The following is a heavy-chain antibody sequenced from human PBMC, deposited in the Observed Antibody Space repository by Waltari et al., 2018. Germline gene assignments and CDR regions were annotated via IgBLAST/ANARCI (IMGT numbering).Heavy chain of an antibody. J-gene: IGHJ3*02. Sequence: QVQLQESGPGLVKPSETLSLTCTVSGGSISSYYWSWIRQPAGKGLEWSGRIYTSVSSNYNPSLKSRVTMSVDTSKNQFSLKLSSVTAADTAVYYCARGYDFWSGYYTAFDIWGQGTMVTVSS. CDR2: IYTSVSS. V-gene: IGHV4-4*07. CDR1: GGSISSYY. CDR3: ARGYDFWSGYYTAFDI. D-gene: IGHD3-3*01.